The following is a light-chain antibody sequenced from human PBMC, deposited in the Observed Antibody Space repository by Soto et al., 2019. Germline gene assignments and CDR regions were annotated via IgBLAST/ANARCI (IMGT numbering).Light chain of an antibody. CDR3: QKYNSAPLT. CDR1: QSIGNW. CDR2: KGS. V-gene: IGKV1-5*03. J-gene: IGKJ4*01. Sequence: DIQMTQSPSTLSASVGDRVTITCRSSQSIGNWLAWYQQKPGKAPKLLIYKGSDLQSGVPSRFSGSGSGAEFTLTISSLQPDDVATYYCQKYNSAPLTFGGGTKVEIK.